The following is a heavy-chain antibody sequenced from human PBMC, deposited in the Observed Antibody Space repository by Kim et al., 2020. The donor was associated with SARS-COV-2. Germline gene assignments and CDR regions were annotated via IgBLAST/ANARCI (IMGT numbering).Heavy chain of an antibody. D-gene: IGHD3-3*01. J-gene: IGHJ4*02. V-gene: IGHV4-59*08. CDR3: ARHPGTDFWSGKGWAYYFDY. Sequence: SETLSLTCTVSGGSISSYYWSWIRQPPGKGLEWIGYIYYSGSTNYNPSLKSRVTISVDTSKNQFSLKLSSVTAADTAVYYCARHPGTDFWSGKGWAYYFDYWGQGTLVTVSS. CDR1: GGSISSYY. CDR2: IYYSGST.